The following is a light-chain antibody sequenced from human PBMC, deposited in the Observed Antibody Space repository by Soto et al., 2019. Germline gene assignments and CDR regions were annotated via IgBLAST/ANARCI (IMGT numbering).Light chain of an antibody. CDR1: QRVGSY. CDR2: DVS. J-gene: IGKJ2*01. V-gene: IGKV3-11*01. Sequence: EIVLTQSPATLSLSPGGRATLSCRASQRVGSYLARDQQKPGRAPRLLIYDVSNRATGIPARFSGSGSGTDFTLTISSLEPEDFAVYYCQHRSKGPQTFGQGTKVDIK. CDR3: QHRSKGPQT.